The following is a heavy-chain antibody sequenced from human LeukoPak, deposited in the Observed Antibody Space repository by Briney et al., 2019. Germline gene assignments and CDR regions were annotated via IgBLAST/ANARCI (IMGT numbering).Heavy chain of an antibody. Sequence: GGSLRLSCAASGFTFSSYWMSWVRQAPGKGLEWVANIKQDGSEKYYVDSVKGRFTISRDNAKNSLYLQMNSLRAEDTAVYYCARDNRGNVLRFLEWLSPPPYYYGMDVWGQGTTVTVSS. CDR1: GFTFSSYW. CDR3: ARDNRGNVLRFLEWLSPPPYYYGMDV. J-gene: IGHJ6*02. CDR2: IKQDGSEK. D-gene: IGHD3-3*01. V-gene: IGHV3-7*03.